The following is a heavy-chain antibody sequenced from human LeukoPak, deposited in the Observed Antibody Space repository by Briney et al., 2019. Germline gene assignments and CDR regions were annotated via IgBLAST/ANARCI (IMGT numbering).Heavy chain of an antibody. CDR3: AKSRVGYDY. Sequence: GGSLRLSCAVSGFTFSSYVMSWVRQAPGQGLEWVSTLTGSGGNTYYADSVKGRFTISRDNSKNTLYLQMNSLRAEDTAVYYCAKSRVGYDYWGQGTLVTVSS. CDR2: LTGSGGNT. J-gene: IGHJ4*02. CDR1: GFTFSSYV. V-gene: IGHV3-23*01. D-gene: IGHD1-26*01.